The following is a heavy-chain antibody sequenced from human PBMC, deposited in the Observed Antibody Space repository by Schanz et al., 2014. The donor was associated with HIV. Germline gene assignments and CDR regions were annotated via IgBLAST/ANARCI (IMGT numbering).Heavy chain of an antibody. CDR1: GFPFSSYA. CDR3: AKEGYGEGYYGMDV. Sequence: EVRLVESGGGLVQPGKSLRLSCAASGFPFSSYAMNWVRQAPGKGLEWVSTISGSGGSTYYADSVKGRFTISRDNSKNTLYLQMNSLRAEDTAVYYCAKEGYGEGYYGMDVWGQGTTVTVSS. CDR2: ISGSGGST. J-gene: IGHJ6*02. V-gene: IGHV3-23*04. D-gene: IGHD4-17*01.